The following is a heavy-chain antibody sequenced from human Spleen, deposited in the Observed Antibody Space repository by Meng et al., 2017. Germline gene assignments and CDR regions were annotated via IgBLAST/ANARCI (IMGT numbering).Heavy chain of an antibody. CDR1: GFTFSTYE. Sequence: SLKISCAASGFTFSTYEMSWVRQAPGKGLEWVSGISWNNDNIGYADSVKGRFSISRDNAKNSLYLEMNSLRAEDTAVYYCARSEGGILLQGNEYWGQGKLVNVAS. CDR3: ARSEGGILLQGNEY. D-gene: IGHD2-15*01. CDR2: ISWNNDNI. J-gene: IGHJ4*01. V-gene: IGHV3-9*01.